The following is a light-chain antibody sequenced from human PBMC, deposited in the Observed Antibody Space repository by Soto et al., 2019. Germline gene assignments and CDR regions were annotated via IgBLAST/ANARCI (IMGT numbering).Light chain of an antibody. V-gene: IGKV3-15*01. CDR2: GPS. Sequence: EIVVTQSPATLSVSPGERATLSCRSIQSLSPNLSCYQQKPGQAPRLLISGPSTRATGLTARFSGSVSGTEFTLTISSLQSEDFASYYCQHYNDWPRTFGQGTKV. CDR3: QHYNDWPRT. J-gene: IGKJ1*01. CDR1: QSLSPN.